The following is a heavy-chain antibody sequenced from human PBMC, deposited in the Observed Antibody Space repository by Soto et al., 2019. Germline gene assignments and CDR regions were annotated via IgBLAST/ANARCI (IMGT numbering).Heavy chain of an antibody. V-gene: IGHV3-30*18. CDR1: GFTFSSYG. J-gene: IGHJ4*02. D-gene: IGHD4-17*01. CDR2: ISYDGSNK. Sequence: PGGSLRLSCAASGFTFSSYGMHWVRQAPGKGLEWVAVISYDGSNKYYADSVKGRFTISRDNSKNTLYLQMSSLRAEDTAVYYCAKDKNSRLRWEQGHYFDYWGQGTLLTVSS. CDR3: AKDKNSRLRWEQGHYFDY.